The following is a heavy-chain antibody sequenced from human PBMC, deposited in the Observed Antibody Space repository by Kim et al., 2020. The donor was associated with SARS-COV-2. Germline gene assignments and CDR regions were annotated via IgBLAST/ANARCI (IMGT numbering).Heavy chain of an antibody. V-gene: IGHV3-53*01. J-gene: IGHJ4*02. CDR1: GFIVSNDY. CDR3: ARRFSGDDYLAY. CDR2: IYSDGST. D-gene: IGHD5-12*01. Sequence: GGSLGLSCAASGFIVSNDYMSWVRQAPGRGLEWVSLIYSDGSTFYPDSVKGRFTISRDNSKNTLYLQMNSLRAEDTAVYYCARRFSGDDYLAYWGQGTLV.